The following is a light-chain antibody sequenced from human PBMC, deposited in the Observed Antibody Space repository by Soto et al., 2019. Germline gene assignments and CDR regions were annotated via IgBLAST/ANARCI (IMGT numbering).Light chain of an antibody. CDR2: GAS. J-gene: IGKJ1*01. V-gene: IGKV3-20*01. CDR3: QQYGSSPRT. Sequence: DIVLTQSPGTLALSPGERATLSCRASQSVSSSYLAWYQQKPGQAPRLLIYGASSRATVIPDRFSGSGSGTDFTLIISRLEPEDFAVYYCQQYGSSPRTFGQGTKVEIK. CDR1: QSVSSSY.